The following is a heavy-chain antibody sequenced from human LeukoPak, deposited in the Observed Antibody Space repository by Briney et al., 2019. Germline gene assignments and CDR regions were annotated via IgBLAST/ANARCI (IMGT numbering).Heavy chain of an antibody. D-gene: IGHD2-2*01. CDR1: GYTLTELS. CDR2: FDPEDGET. V-gene: IGHV1-24*01. Sequence: ASVKVSCKVSGYTLTELSMHWLRQAPGKGLEWMGGFDPEDGETIYAQKFQGRVTITRDTSASTAYMELSSLRSEDTAVYYCARGYCSSTSCYEHDYWGQGTLVTVSS. J-gene: IGHJ4*02. CDR3: ARGYCSSTSCYEHDY.